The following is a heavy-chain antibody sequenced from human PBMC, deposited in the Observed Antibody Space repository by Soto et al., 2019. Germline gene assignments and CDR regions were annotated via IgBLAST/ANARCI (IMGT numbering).Heavy chain of an antibody. CDR2: ISYDGSNK. J-gene: IGHJ6*02. Sequence: GVSLRLSCAASGFTFSSYAMHWVRQAPGKGLEWVAVISYDGSNKYYADSVKGRFTIARDNSKNTLYLQMNSLRAEDTAVYYCARRSEVYYYYGMDVWGQGTTVNVSS. D-gene: IGHD3-3*01. CDR3: ARRSEVYYYYGMDV. V-gene: IGHV3-30-3*01. CDR1: GFTFSSYA.